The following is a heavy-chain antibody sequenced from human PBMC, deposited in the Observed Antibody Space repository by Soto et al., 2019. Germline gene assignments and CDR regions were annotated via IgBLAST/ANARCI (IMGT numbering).Heavy chain of an antibody. CDR1: GGTFSSYA. Sequence: ASVKVSCKASGGTFSSYAISWVRQAPGQGLEWMGGIIPIFGTANYAQKFQGRVTITADESTSTAYMELSSLRSEDTAVYYCASSRKVYYYDSSGYPPTFDYWGQGTLVTVSS. CDR2: IIPIFGTA. D-gene: IGHD3-22*01. V-gene: IGHV1-69*13. J-gene: IGHJ4*02. CDR3: ASSRKVYYYDSSGYPPTFDY.